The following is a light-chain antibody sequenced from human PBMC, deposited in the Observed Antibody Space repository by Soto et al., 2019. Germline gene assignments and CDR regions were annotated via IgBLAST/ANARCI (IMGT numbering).Light chain of an antibody. J-gene: IGKJ3*01. CDR2: DAS. V-gene: IGKV1-33*01. Sequence: DIQMTQSPSSLSASVGDRVTITCQASHDITSFLNWYQHKPGRAPKLLIYDASILEAGVPTRFSGSGAGTHFTFTISSLQSEEVATYYCQHCDYLPIFGPGTTVDFK. CDR3: QHCDYLPI. CDR1: HDITSF.